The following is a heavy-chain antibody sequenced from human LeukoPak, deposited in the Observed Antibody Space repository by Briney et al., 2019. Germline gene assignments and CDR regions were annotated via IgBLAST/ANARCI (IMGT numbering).Heavy chain of an antibody. J-gene: IGHJ4*02. CDR3: ARVSDISVAAYFDY. V-gene: IGHV3-20*04. D-gene: IGHD6-19*01. Sequence: GGSLSLSCAASGFTFDDYGLSWVRQAPGKGLEWVSTINWNGGSTGYADSVKGRFTISRDNAKNSLYLQMNSLRAEDTALYYCARVSDISVAAYFDYWGQGTLVTVSS. CDR1: GFTFDDYG. CDR2: INWNGGST.